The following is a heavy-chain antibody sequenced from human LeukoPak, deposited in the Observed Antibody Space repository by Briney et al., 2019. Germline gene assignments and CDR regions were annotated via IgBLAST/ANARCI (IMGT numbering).Heavy chain of an antibody. Sequence: GGSLRLSCAASGFTFSSYAMSWVRQAPGKGLEWVSAISGSGGSTYYADSVKGRFTISRDNSKNTLYLQTNSLRAEDTAVYYCAKATVVTPIFDYWGQGTLVTVSS. CDR2: ISGSGGST. CDR1: GFTFSSYA. D-gene: IGHD4-23*01. CDR3: AKATVVTPIFDY. V-gene: IGHV3-23*01. J-gene: IGHJ4*02.